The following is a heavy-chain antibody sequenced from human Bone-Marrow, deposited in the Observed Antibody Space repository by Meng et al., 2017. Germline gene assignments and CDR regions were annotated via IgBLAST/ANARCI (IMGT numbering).Heavy chain of an antibody. CDR1: GGSFSGYY. D-gene: IGHD3-22*01. J-gene: IGHJ4*02. CDR3: ARGQTGTYNSYYYDSSGYYSDY. Sequence: SETLSPTCAVYGGSFSGYYWSWIRQPPGKGLEWIGEINHIGSTNYNPSLKSRVTISVDTSKNQFSLKLSSVTAADTAVYYCARGQTGTYNSYYYDSSGYYSDYWGQGTLVTVSS. V-gene: IGHV4-34*01. CDR2: INHIGST.